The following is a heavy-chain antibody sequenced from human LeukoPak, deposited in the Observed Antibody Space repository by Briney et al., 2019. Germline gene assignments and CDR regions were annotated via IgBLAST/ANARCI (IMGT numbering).Heavy chain of an antibody. CDR3: AREIPYSGYVYFDY. CDR1: GGSISSENYY. J-gene: IGHJ4*02. V-gene: IGHV4-39*07. CDR2: IYYSGST. D-gene: IGHD5-12*01. Sequence: PSETLSLTCTVSGGSISSENYYWGWIRQPPGKGLEWIGSIYYSGSTYYNPSLKSRVTISVDTSKNQFSLKLSSVTAADTAVYYCAREIPYSGYVYFDYWGQGTLVTVSS.